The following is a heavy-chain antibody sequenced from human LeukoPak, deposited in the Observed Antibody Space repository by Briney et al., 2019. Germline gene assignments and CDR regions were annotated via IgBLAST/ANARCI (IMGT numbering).Heavy chain of an antibody. CDR1: GGTFSSYA. CDR2: IIPILGIA. V-gene: IGHV1-69*04. CDR3: ARDPIVGAHEDY. J-gene: IGHJ4*02. D-gene: IGHD1-26*01. Sequence: ASVKVSCKASGGTFSSYAISWVRQAPGQGLEWMGRIIPILGIANYAQKFQGRVTITADKSTSTAYMELSSLRSEDTAVYYCARDPIVGAHEDYWGQGTLVTVSS.